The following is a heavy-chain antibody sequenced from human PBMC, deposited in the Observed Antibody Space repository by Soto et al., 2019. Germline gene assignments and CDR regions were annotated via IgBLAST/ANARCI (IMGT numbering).Heavy chain of an antibody. CDR2: IDYSGST. D-gene: IGHD2-2*02. CDR3: ARGKYCSSTSCYISYQALRGYYGMDV. Sequence: SETLSLTCTVSGGSMRDYYWSWIRQPPGKGLEWIGYIDYSGSTKYNPALKSRVTMPVETSKNHFSLKLNSVTTADTAVYYCARGKYCSSTSCYISYQALRGYYGMDVWGQGTTVTVSS. V-gene: IGHV4-59*01. CDR1: GGSMRDYY. J-gene: IGHJ6*02.